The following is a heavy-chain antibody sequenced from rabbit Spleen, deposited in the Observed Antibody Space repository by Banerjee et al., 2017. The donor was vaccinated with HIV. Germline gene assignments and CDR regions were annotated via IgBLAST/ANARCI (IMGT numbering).Heavy chain of an antibody. J-gene: IGHJ2*01. CDR3: ARNYVNAFDP. CDR1: GFSFSNKAV. CDR2: IAGSSSGFT. V-gene: IGHV1S45*01. Sequence: QERLVESGGGLVRPEGSLKLSCTASGFSFSNKAVMCWVRQAPGKGLEWISCIAGSSSGFTYSATWAKGRFTCSKTSSTTVTLQMTSLTVADTATYFCARNYVNAFDPWGQGTLVTVS. D-gene: IGHD1-1*01.